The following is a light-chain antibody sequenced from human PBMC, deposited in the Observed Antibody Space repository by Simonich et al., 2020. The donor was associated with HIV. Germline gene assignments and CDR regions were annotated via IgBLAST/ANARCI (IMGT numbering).Light chain of an antibody. V-gene: IGKV3-20*01. CDR2: AAS. J-gene: IGKJ4*01. CDR1: QSVSSN. CDR3: QQYGSSPT. Sequence: EIVMTQSPATLSVSPGERADLSCRASQSVSSNLAWYQQKPGQAPRLLIYAASTRATGITDRFSGSGSGTDFTLTISRLEPEDFAVYYCQQYGSSPTFGGGTKVEIK.